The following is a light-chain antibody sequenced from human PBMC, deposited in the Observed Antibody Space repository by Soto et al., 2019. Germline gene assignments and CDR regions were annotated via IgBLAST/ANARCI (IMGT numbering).Light chain of an antibody. CDR2: DAS. V-gene: IGKV1-5*01. CDR3: QHYNSYSEA. Sequence: DIQMTQSPSTLSASVGDTVTITCRASQTISGWLAWYQQRPGKAPNLLIFDASTLESGVPSRFSGSGSGTTFTLTISSLQSDDFATYYCQHYNSYSEAFGQGTKVDI. J-gene: IGKJ1*01. CDR1: QTISGW.